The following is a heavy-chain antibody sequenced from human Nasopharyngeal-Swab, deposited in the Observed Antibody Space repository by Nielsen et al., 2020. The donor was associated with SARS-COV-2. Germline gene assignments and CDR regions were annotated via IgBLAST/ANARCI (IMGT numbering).Heavy chain of an antibody. J-gene: IGHJ4*02. V-gene: IGHV3-33*01. D-gene: IGHD1-1*01. CDR3: ASDEAGTANSGFDY. CDR2: IWYDGSNK. Sequence: SLNISCAASGFTFSTFGMHLVRQAPGKGLELGAVIWYDGSNKYYADSVKGRFTISRDNSKNTLYLQMNSLRAEDTAIYYCASDEAGTANSGFDYWGQGTLVTVSS. CDR1: GFTFSTFG.